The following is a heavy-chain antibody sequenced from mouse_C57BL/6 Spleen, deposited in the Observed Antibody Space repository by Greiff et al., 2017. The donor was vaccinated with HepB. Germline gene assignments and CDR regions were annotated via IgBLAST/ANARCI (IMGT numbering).Heavy chain of an antibody. CDR3: ARTVVAGDYFDS. CDR2: ISSGSSTI. Sequence: EVQGVESGGGLVKPGGSLKLSCAASGFTFSDYGMHWVRQAPEKGLEWVAYISSGSSTIYYADTVKGRFTISRDNAKNTLFVQMTSLRSEDTAMYYCARTVVAGDYFDSWGQGTTLTVSS. CDR1: GFTFSDYG. J-gene: IGHJ2*01. V-gene: IGHV5-17*01. D-gene: IGHD1-1*01.